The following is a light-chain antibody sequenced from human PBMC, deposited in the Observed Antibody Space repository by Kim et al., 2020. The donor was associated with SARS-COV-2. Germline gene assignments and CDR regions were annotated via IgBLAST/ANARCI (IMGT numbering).Light chain of an antibody. J-gene: IGLJ2*01. CDR1: SSDVGGYNY. Sequence: GQSVTISCTGTSSDVGGYNYVSWYQQHPGKAPKLMIYDVSKRPSGVPDRFSGSKSGNTASLTISGLQAEDEADDSCCSYAGSYTLVFGGGTQLTVL. V-gene: IGLV2-11*01. CDR3: CSYAGSYTLV. CDR2: DVS.